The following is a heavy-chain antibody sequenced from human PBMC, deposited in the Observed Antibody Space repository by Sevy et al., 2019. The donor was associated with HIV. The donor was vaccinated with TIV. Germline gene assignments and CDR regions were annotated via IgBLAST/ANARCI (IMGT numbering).Heavy chain of an antibody. CDR1: GFTFSSYW. J-gene: IGHJ4*02. V-gene: IGHV3-7*01. D-gene: IGHD5-18*01. CDR3: VREGVGGYSYTLDC. CDR2: MKEDGSER. Sequence: GGSLRLSCAASGFTFSSYWMSWVRQAPGKGLEWVATMKEDGSERNYVDSVKGRFTISRDNAKNSLYLQMNSLRAEDTAVYYCVREGVGGYSYTLDCWGQGTLVTFSS.